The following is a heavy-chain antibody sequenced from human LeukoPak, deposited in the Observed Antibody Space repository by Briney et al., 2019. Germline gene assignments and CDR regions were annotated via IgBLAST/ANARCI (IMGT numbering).Heavy chain of an antibody. CDR3: ATVHVAGHPTDAFDI. CDR1: GGTFSSYA. CDR2: IIPIFGTA. V-gene: IGHV1-69*05. Sequence: GSSVKVSCKASGGTFSSYAISWVRQASGQGLEWMGGIIPIFGTANYAQKFQGRVTITTDESTSTAYMELSSLRSEDTAVYYCATVHVAGHPTDAFDIWGQGTMVTVSS. J-gene: IGHJ3*02. D-gene: IGHD6-19*01.